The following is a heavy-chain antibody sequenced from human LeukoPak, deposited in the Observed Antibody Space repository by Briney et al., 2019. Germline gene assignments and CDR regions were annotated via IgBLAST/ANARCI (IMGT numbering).Heavy chain of an antibody. Sequence: GGSLRLSCAASGYTFSNYAMTWVRQAPGKGLEWVSAISGSDGSTYYSDSVTGRFSISRDNAKNTLYLQMTRLTTDDTAVYYCWRDVYVFWSANKFALWAKGPRVTVSS. CDR3: WRDVYVFWSANKFAL. D-gene: IGHD3-3*01. J-gene: IGHJ4*02. CDR1: GYTFSNYA. CDR2: ISGSDGST. V-gene: IGHV3-23*01.